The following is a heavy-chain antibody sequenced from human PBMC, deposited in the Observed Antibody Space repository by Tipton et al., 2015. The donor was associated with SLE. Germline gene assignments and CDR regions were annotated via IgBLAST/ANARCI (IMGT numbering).Heavy chain of an antibody. CDR2: ISGSGGST. CDR1: GFTFSSYA. V-gene: IGHV3-23*01. D-gene: IGHD1-14*01. CDR3: AKSSQLSIRSSHGPFDY. Sequence: SLRLSCAASGFTFSSYAMSWVRQAPGKGLEWVSAISGSGGSTYYADSVKGRFTISRDNSKNTLYLQMNSLRAEDTAVYYCAKSSQLSIRSSHGPFDYWGQGTLVTVSS. J-gene: IGHJ4*02.